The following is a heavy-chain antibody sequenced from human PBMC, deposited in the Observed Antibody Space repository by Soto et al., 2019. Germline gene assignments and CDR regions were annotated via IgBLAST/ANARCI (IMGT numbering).Heavy chain of an antibody. V-gene: IGHV2-70*01. D-gene: IGHD3-3*01. J-gene: IGHJ6*02. CDR3: AQTSYDFWSGHYPWYYYGMDV. CDR2: IDWDDDK. Sequence: SGPTLVNPTQTLTLTCTFSGFSLSTSGMCVSWIRQPPGKALEWLALIDWDDDKYYSTSLKTRLTISKDTSKNQVVLTMTNMDPVDTATYYCAQTSYDFWSGHYPWYYYGMDVWGQGTTVTVSS. CDR1: GFSLSTSGMC.